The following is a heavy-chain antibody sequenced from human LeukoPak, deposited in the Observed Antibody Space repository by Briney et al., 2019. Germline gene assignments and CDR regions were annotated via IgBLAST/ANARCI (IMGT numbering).Heavy chain of an antibody. D-gene: IGHD3-3*01. V-gene: IGHV4-4*07. Sequence: PSETLSLTCTVSGRSISSYYWSWIRQPAGKGLEWIGRIYTSGSTNYNPSLKSRVTMSVDTSKNQFSLKLSSVTAADTAVYYCARDLQRITIFGVVIERAYMDGWGKGTTVTVSS. CDR3: ARDLQRITIFGVVIERAYMDG. J-gene: IGHJ6*03. CDR2: IYTSGST. CDR1: GRSISSYY.